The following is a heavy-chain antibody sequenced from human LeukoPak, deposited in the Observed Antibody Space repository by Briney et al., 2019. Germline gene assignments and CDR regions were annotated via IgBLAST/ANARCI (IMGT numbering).Heavy chain of an antibody. D-gene: IGHD6-19*01. Sequence: GGSLRLSCAASGFTFTNYGMQWVRQAPGKGLEWVAVISYDDSNTNYGDSVKGRFTISRDNSRNTLYLQMNSLRAEDTAVYYCARDQGTLGWPIDFWGQGTLVTVSS. CDR1: GFTFTNYG. CDR2: ISYDDSNT. J-gene: IGHJ4*02. CDR3: ARDQGTLGWPIDF. V-gene: IGHV3-30*03.